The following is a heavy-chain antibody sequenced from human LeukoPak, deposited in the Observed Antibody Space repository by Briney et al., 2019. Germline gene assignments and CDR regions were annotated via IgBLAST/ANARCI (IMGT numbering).Heavy chain of an antibody. Sequence: GGSLRLSCAASGFTFSSYSMNWVRQAPGKGLEWVSYISSSSSTLYYADSVKGRFTISRDNAKNSLYLQMNSLRADDTAVYYCARDRRDIVVVVAATIDYWGQGTLVTVSS. J-gene: IGHJ4*02. V-gene: IGHV3-48*01. CDR2: ISSSSSTL. D-gene: IGHD2-15*01. CDR3: ARDRRDIVVVVAATIDY. CDR1: GFTFSSYS.